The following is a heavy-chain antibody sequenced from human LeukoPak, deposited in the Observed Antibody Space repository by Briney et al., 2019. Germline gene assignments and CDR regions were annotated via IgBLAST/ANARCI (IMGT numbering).Heavy chain of an antibody. J-gene: IGHJ5*02. CDR1: GGSISSGGYY. CDR2: IYYSGST. D-gene: IGHD2-15*01. V-gene: IGHV4-31*03. CDR3: ARTNCSGGSCYSPGGWFDP. Sequence: SEILSLTCTVSGGSISSGGYYWSWIRQHPGKGLEWIGYIYYSGSTYYNPSLKSRVTISVDTSKNQFSLKLSSVTAADTAVYYCARTNCSGGSCYSPGGWFDPWGQGTLVTVSS.